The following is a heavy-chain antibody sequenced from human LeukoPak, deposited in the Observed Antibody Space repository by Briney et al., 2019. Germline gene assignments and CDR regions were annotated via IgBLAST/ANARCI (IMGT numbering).Heavy chain of an antibody. CDR2: ISSNGGSI. J-gene: IGHJ4*02. D-gene: IGHD3-22*01. V-gene: IGHV3-64*01. CDR3: ARRAGDYSHPYDY. Sequence: GGSLRLSCAASGFTFSDYAMHWVRQAPGKELEYVSAISSNGGSIHYANSVKGRFTISRDNSKNTVHLQMNSLRAEDTAMYYCARRAGDYSHPYDYWGQGTLVTVSS. CDR1: GFTFSDYA.